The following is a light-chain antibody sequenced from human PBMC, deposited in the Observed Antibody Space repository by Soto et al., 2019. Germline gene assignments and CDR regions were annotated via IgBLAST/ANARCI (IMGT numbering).Light chain of an antibody. Sequence: IQMTQSPSSLSASVGDRVTITCRASQGIRNGLGWYQQKPGKAPTLLIYAASSLESGVPSRFSATVSGTEFSLTITSPQPEDFATYYCQQLFDSPITFGQGTRREIK. CDR1: QGIRNG. V-gene: IGKV1-17*01. J-gene: IGKJ5*01. CDR3: QQLFDSPIT. CDR2: AAS.